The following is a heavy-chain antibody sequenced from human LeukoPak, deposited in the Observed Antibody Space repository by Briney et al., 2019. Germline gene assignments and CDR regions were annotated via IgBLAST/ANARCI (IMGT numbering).Heavy chain of an antibody. Sequence: ASVKVSCKASGYTFTGYYMHWVRQAPGQGVEWMGWIHPNSGGTNYAQKFQGRVTMTRDTSISTAYMELSRLRSDDTAVYYCARGLLWFGELSHDFDYWGQGTLVTVSS. CDR3: ARGLLWFGELSHDFDY. CDR2: IHPNSGGT. V-gene: IGHV1-2*02. D-gene: IGHD3-10*01. CDR1: GYTFTGYY. J-gene: IGHJ4*02.